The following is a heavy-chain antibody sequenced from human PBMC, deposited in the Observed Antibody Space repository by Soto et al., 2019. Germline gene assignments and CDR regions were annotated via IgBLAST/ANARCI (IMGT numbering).Heavy chain of an antibody. CDR3: ARRTTVTDAFDY. CDR2: ISGSGGST. V-gene: IGHV3-23*01. D-gene: IGHD4-17*01. J-gene: IGHJ4*02. CDR1: GFTFSSYA. Sequence: PGGSLRLSCAASGFTFSSYAMSWVRQAPGKGLEWVSAISGSGGSTYYADSVKGRFTISRDNSKNTLYLQMNSLRAEDTAVYYCARRTTVTDAFDYWGQGTLVTVSS.